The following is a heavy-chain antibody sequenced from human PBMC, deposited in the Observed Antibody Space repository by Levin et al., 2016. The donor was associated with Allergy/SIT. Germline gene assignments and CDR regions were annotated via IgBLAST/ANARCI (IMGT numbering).Heavy chain of an antibody. V-gene: IGHV3-30*18. J-gene: IGHJ6*03. CDR3: AKDTGVAARYYYYYMDV. CDR2: ISYDGSNK. Sequence: GESLKISCAASGFTFSSYGMHWVRQAPGKGLEWVAVISYDGSNKYYADSVKGRFTISRDNSKNTLYLQMNSLRAEDTAVYYCAKDTGVAARYYYYYMDVWGKGTTVTVSS. CDR1: GFTFSSYG. D-gene: IGHD6-6*01.